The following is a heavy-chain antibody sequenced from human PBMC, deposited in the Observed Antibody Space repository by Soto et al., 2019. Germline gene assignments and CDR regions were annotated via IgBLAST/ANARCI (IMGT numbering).Heavy chain of an antibody. CDR3: ARDRGESITIFGVVIIDAFDI. CDR2: IYTSGST. V-gene: IGHV4-4*07. J-gene: IGHJ3*02. CDR1: GGSISSYY. D-gene: IGHD3-3*01. Sequence: LSLTCTVSGGSISSYYWSWIRQPAGKGLEWIGRIYTSGSTNYNPSLKSRVTMSVDTSKNQFSLKLSSVTAADTAVYYCARDRGESITIFGVVIIDAFDIWGQGTMVTVSS.